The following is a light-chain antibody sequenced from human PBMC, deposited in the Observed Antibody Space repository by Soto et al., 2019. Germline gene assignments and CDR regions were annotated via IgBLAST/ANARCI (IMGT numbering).Light chain of an antibody. CDR3: SSYAGSSNV. V-gene: IGLV2-8*01. CDR1: SSAVGGYNS. J-gene: IGLJ1*01. Sequence: QSALTQPPSASGSPGQSVAISCTGTSSAVGGYNSVSWYQQHPGKAHKLMIYEVNKRPSGVPDRFSGSKSGNTASLTVSGLQAEDEADYYCSSYAGSSNVFGTGTKVTVL. CDR2: EVN.